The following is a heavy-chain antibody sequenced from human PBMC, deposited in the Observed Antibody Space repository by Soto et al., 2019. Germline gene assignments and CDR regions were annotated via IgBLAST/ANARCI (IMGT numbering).Heavy chain of an antibody. V-gene: IGHV5-51*01. J-gene: IGHJ6*02. CDR1: GYTFTDYW. Sequence: GESLKISCKGSGYTFTDYWIGWVRQLPGKGLEWMGIIYPGDSDTRYSPSFQGHVTITVDKSTNTAYLQWNTLRASDTAMYYCARQISNFRYFYYATDVWGQGNTVTVSS. CDR2: IYPGDSDT. CDR3: ARQISNFRYFYYATDV. D-gene: IGHD4-4*01.